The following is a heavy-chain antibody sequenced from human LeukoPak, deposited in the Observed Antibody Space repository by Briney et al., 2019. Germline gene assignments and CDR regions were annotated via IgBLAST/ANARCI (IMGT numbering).Heavy chain of an antibody. CDR3: AKDLGPATANWFDP. V-gene: IGHV3-30*02. J-gene: IGHJ5*02. Sequence: GGSLRLSCAASGFTFSSYGMHWVRQAPGKGLEWVAFIRYDGSNKYYADSVKGRFTISRDNSKNTLYLQMNSLRAEDTAVYYCAKDLGPATANWFDPWGQGTLVTVSS. D-gene: IGHD2-21*02. CDR1: GFTFSSYG. CDR2: IRYDGSNK.